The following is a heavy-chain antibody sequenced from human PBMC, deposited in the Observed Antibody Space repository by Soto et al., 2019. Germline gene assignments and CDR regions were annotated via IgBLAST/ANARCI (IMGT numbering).Heavy chain of an antibody. CDR3: AREMESSREDAFDI. Sequence: ASVKVSCKASGGTFSSYAISWVRQAPGQGLEWMGGIIPIFGTANYAQKFQGRVTITADESTSTAYMELSSLRSEDTAVYYCAREMESSREDAFDIWGQGTMVTVSS. D-gene: IGHD3-3*01. CDR2: IIPIFGTA. J-gene: IGHJ3*02. V-gene: IGHV1-69*13. CDR1: GGTFSSYA.